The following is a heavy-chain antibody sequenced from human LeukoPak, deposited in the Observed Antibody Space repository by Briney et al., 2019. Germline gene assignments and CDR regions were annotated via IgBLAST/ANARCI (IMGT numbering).Heavy chain of an antibody. CDR2: ILYDGSKK. J-gene: IGHJ4*02. D-gene: IGHD1-26*01. CDR1: GFTFSSYE. CDR3: AREVSGSYFDY. V-gene: IGHV3-30*04. Sequence: PGRSLRLSCAASGFTFSSYEMHWVRQAPGKGLEGVAFILYDGSKKYFADSVKGRFTISRDNSKNTLYLQMNSLGAEDTAVYYCAREVSGSYFDYWGQGTLVTVSS.